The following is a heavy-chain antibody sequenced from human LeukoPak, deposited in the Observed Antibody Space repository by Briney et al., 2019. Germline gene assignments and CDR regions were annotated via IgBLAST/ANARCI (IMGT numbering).Heavy chain of an antibody. CDR2: ISGSGGST. V-gene: IGHV3-23*01. Sequence: PGGSLRLSCAASGFTFSSYAMSWVRQAPGKGLEWVSAISGSGGSTYYADSVKGRFTISRDNSKNTLYLQMNSLRAEDTAVYYCAKDRYCSSTSCWLGKYGMDVWGQETTVTVSS. D-gene: IGHD2-2*01. CDR3: AKDRYCSSTSCWLGKYGMDV. J-gene: IGHJ6*02. CDR1: GFTFSSYA.